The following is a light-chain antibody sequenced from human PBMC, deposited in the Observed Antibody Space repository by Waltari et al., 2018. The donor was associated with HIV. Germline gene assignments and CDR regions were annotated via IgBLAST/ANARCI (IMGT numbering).Light chain of an antibody. J-gene: IGLJ2*01. V-gene: IGLV1-47*01. CDR1: KSNIGTNF. CDR3: ASWDDNLGHWI. CDR2: RNE. Sequence: QPKMTQAPSASKTPGQRITMSCSGTKSNIGTNFIYWYQQIAGAAPRLVMARNEPRPAGFPDRCSGTKSGTSAFLAITGLRLDDEATYFCASWDDNLGHWIFGGGTKLTVL.